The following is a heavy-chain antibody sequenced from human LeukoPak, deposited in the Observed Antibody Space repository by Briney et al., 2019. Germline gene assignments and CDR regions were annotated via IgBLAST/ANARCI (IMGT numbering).Heavy chain of an antibody. V-gene: IGHV3-23*01. Sequence: PGGSLRLSCAASGFIFKNYAVSWVRQAPGKGLEWVSTISGSGRSTYYADSVKGRFTISRDNSKNTVYLHMSSLRAEDTAVYYCAKGDSNDYGFTYYYYYMDVWGKGTTVTVSS. CDR3: AKGDSNDYGFTYYYYYMDV. CDR1: GFIFKNYA. J-gene: IGHJ6*03. D-gene: IGHD3/OR15-3a*01. CDR2: ISGSGRST.